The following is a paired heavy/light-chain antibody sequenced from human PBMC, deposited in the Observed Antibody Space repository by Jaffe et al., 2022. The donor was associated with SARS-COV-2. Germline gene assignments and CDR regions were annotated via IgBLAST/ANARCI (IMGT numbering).Heavy chain of an antibody. CDR3: VRVTLITFFGEVHGALEY. CDR2: TRNKANSYST. Sequence: EVHLMESGGGLVQPGGSLRLSCGVSGFIFSDHYMDWVRQAPGKGLEWVARTRNKANSYSTEYAASVKGRFTISRDDSKNSLYLQMNSLKTEDTAVYYCVRVTLITFFGEVHGALEYWGQGSLVTVSS. V-gene: IGHV3-72*01. CDR1: GFIFSDHY. J-gene: IGHJ4*02. D-gene: IGHD3-3*01.
Light chain of an antibody. V-gene: IGKV1-9*01. CDR1: QGISSF. CDR3: LQHKTYPLT. J-gene: IGKJ4*01. Sequence: DVLLTQSPSFLSASVGDRVTITCRASQGISSFLAWFQQKPGKAPKLLISGASTLQSGVPSRFSGSGSGTEFTLTLTSMQPEDFATYFCLQHKTYPLTFGGGTKVE. CDR2: GAS.